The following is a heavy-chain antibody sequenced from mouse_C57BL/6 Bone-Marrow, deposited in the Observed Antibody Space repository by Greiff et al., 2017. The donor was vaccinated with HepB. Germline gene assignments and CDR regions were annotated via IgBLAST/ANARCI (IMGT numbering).Heavy chain of an antibody. D-gene: IGHD1-1*01. Sequence: EVMLVESGGGLVQPKGSLKLSCAASGFSFNTYAMNWVRQAPGKGLEWVARIRSKSNNYATYYADSVKDRFTISRDDSESMLYLQMNNLKTEDTAMYYCVRLPTPGSSHEGFAYWGQGTLVTVSA. J-gene: IGHJ3*01. CDR3: VRLPTPGSSHEGFAY. CDR1: GFSFNTYA. CDR2: IRSKSNNYAT. V-gene: IGHV10-1*01.